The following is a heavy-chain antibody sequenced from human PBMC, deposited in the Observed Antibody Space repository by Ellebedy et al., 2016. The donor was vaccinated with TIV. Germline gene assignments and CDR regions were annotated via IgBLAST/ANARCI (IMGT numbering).Heavy chain of an antibody. CDR3: ARGSGWYDPFDL. D-gene: IGHD6-19*01. Sequence: MPGGSLRLSCTVSGGSLTNHFWSWIRQPPGKGLEWIASIYYTGTTNYNPSPKSGVIISVDTSKNQISLTLMTSVSAADTAVYYCARGSGWYDPFDLWGQGTLVTVSS. V-gene: IGHV4-59*11. CDR2: IYYTGTT. CDR1: GGSLTNHF. J-gene: IGHJ4*02.